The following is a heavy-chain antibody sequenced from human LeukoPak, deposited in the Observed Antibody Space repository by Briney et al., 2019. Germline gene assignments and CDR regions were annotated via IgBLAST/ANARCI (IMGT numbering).Heavy chain of an antibody. CDR3: ARGVDTVIYAFDI. V-gene: IGHV4-30-2*01. CDR1: GGSISSGGYY. Sequence: SQTLSLTCTVSGGSISSGGYYWSWIRQPPGKGLEWIGYIYHSGSTYYNPSLKSRVTISVDRSKNHFSLKLSSVTAADTAVYYCARGVDTVIYAFDIWGQGTMVTVSS. CDR2: IYHSGST. J-gene: IGHJ3*02. D-gene: IGHD5-18*01.